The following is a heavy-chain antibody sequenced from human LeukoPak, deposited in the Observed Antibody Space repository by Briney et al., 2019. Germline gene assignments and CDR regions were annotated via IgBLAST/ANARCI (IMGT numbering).Heavy chain of an antibody. D-gene: IGHD2-15*01. CDR2: LSSSGSTV. J-gene: IGHJ3*02. V-gene: IGHV3-11*01. CDR3: ARPNSRLSWYDAFDI. Sequence: PGGSLILSCAASGFTFCDYYLTWIRQAPGKGLEWLSYLSSSGSTVYSADSVKGRFTISRDNTKNSLYLQMNSLRAEDTAIYYCARPNSRLSWYDAFDIWGQGTMVTVSS. CDR1: GFTFCDYY.